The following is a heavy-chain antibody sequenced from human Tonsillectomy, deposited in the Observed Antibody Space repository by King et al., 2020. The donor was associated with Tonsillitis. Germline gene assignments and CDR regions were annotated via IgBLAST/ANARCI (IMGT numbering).Heavy chain of an antibody. CDR2: IAHDGNSK. Sequence: VQLVESGGGVVQPGGSLRLSCAASGLTVSASIIHWVRQAPGKGLEWVALIAHDGNSKHYAGTMKGRFTISGDNSQNTVYLQMSCLRAEDTAVYYCAREAYSSGRCGIFDIWGQGTKVTVSS. CDR1: GLTVSASI. CDR3: AREAYSSGRCGIFDI. V-gene: IGHV3-30*15. D-gene: IGHD6-19*01. J-gene: IGHJ3*02.